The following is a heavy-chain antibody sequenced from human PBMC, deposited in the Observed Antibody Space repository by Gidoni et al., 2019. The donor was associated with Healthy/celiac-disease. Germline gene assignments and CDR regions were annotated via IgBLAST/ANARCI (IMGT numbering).Heavy chain of an antibody. D-gene: IGHD3-22*01. Sequence: QVQLQESVSGLVQPSETLSLTFTVSGGSISSYYWSWLRQPAGKGLEWIGRIYTSGSTNYNPSLKSRVTMSVDTSKNQFSLKLSSVTAADTAVYYCARDYYDSPFDYWGQGTLVTVSS. CDR3: ARDYYDSPFDY. V-gene: IGHV4-4*07. CDR2: IYTSGST. J-gene: IGHJ4*02. CDR1: GGSISSYY.